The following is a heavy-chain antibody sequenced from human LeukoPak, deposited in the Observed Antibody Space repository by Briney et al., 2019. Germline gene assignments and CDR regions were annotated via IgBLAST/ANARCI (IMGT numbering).Heavy chain of an antibody. J-gene: IGHJ4*02. CDR1: GFTFSGYN. CDR2: ISSSSSYI. CDR3: AREKCIDY. Sequence: PGGSLRLSCAASGFTFSGYNMNWVRQAPGKGLEWVSSISSSSSYIYYADSVKGRFTISRDNARNSLYLQMNSLRAEDTAVYYCAREKCIDYWGQGTLVTVSS. V-gene: IGHV3-21*01.